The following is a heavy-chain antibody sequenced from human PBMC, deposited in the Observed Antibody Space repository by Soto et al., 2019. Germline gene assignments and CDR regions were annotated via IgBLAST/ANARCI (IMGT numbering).Heavy chain of an antibody. J-gene: IGHJ6*02. CDR1: GGTFSSYA. CDR2: IIPIFGTA. D-gene: IGHD5-12*01. Sequence: QVQLVQSGAEVKKPGSSVKVSCKASGGTFSSYAIGWVRQAPGQGLEWMGGIIPIFGTANYAQKFQGRVTITADESTSTAYMELSSLRSEDTAVYYCASSVAKYYYSGMDVWGQGTTVTVSS. CDR3: ASSVAKYYYSGMDV. V-gene: IGHV1-69*12.